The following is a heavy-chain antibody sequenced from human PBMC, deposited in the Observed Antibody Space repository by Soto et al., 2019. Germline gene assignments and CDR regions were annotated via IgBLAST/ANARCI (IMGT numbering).Heavy chain of an antibody. CDR3: TAMVYCYYGMDV. J-gene: IGHJ6*02. CDR1: GGYISSSSNC. D-gene: IGHD5-18*01. CDR2: IYYSGGT. V-gene: IGHV4-39*07. Sequence: PLVFLSLTCTVYGGYISSSSNCWGWSRQPPGKGPDWIGSIYYSGGTYYNPSLKSRVTISVDTSKNQFSLKTEDTAVYYCTRDLDTAMVYCYYGMDVWGQGTTVTVSS.